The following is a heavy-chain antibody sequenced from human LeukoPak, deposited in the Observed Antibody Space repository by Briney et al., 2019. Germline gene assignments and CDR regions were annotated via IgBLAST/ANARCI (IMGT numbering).Heavy chain of an antibody. V-gene: IGHV3-64D*09. Sequence: PGGSLRLFCAASGFTLSSYAMHWVRQAPGKALEYVSSITNNWGSPYYPDSVKGTFTISRDNSKNTLYLQMSSLRTEDTAVYYCVKGGKYATIWYLDHWGQGTLVTVSS. J-gene: IGHJ4*02. CDR3: VKGGKYATIWYLDH. CDR1: GFTLSSYA. CDR2: ITNNWGSP. D-gene: IGHD2-2*01.